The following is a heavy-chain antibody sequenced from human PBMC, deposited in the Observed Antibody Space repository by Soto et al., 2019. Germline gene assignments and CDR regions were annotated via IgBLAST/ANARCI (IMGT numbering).Heavy chain of an antibody. V-gene: IGHV1-8*01. CDR3: ARDQVPAALLGWFDP. D-gene: IGHD2-2*01. CDR2: MNPNSGNT. CDR1: GYTFTSYD. J-gene: IGHJ5*02. Sequence: ASVKVSCKASGYTFTSYDINWVRLATGQGLEWMGWMNPNSGNTAYAQKFQGRVTMTRNTSISTAYMELSSLRSADTAVYYCARDQVPAALLGWFDPWGQGTLVTVSS.